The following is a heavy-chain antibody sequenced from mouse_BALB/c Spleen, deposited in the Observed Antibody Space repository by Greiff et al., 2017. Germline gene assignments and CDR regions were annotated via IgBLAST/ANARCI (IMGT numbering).Heavy chain of an antibody. Sequence: QVQLQQSGAELARPGASVKLSCKASGYTFTSYWMQWVKQRPGQGLEWIGAIYPGDGDTRYTQKFKGKATLTADKSSSTAYMQLSSLASEDSAVYYCARSVGSHYYGYFDYWGQGTTLTVSS. D-gene: IGHD1-2*01. J-gene: IGHJ2*01. V-gene: IGHV1-87*01. CDR2: IYPGDGDT. CDR1: GYTFTSYW. CDR3: ARSVGSHYYGYFDY.